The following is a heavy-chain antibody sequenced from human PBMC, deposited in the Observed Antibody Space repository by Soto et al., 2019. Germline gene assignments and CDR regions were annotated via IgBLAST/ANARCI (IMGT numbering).Heavy chain of an antibody. Sequence: QVQLVRSGVEPKKPGSSVHVSCKASAGASSSNAITLVRQAPGQGLAWMGRITPVIDITIYAPKFQGRVTITADKSTSTTYMEVSSLRYEDTAVYSCARDCRQRVAATDWWGQGTLVTVSS. CDR2: ITPVIDIT. J-gene: IGHJ4*02. V-gene: IGHV1-69*09. CDR3: ARDCRQRVAATDW. D-gene: IGHD2-15*01. CDR1: AGASSSNA.